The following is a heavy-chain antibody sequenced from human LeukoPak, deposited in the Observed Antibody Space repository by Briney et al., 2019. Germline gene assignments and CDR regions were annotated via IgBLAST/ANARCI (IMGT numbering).Heavy chain of an antibody. CDR1: GGSISSYY. Sequence: SETLSLTCTVSGGSISSYYWSWIRQPPGKGLEWIGYIYYSGSTNYNPSLKSRVTISVDTSKNQFSLKLSSVTAADTAVYYCAREANWKAVTKALYYYYYYYMDVWGKGTTVTVSS. CDR3: AREANWKAVTKALYYYYYYYMDV. J-gene: IGHJ6*03. CDR2: IYYSGST. V-gene: IGHV4-59*01. D-gene: IGHD4-17*01.